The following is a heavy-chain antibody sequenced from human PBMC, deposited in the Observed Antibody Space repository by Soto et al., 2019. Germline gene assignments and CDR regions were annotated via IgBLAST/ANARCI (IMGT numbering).Heavy chain of an antibody. CDR3: ARDMVRGVLYYYYGMDV. CDR1: GGTFSIYA. J-gene: IGHJ6*02. CDR2: IIPIFGTA. V-gene: IGHV1-69*06. D-gene: IGHD3-10*01. Sequence: SVKVSCKASGGTFSIYAISCVRQSPVQGLEWMGGIIPIFGTANYAQKFQGRVTITADKSTSTAYMELSSLRSEDTAVYYCARDMVRGVLYYYYGMDVWGQGTTVTVSS.